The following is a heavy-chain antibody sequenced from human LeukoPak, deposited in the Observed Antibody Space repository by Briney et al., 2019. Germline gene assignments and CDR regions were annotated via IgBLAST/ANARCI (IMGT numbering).Heavy chain of an antibody. CDR3: ARAGGYGSGSLDAFDI. Sequence: PSETLSLTCTVSGGSIRSSSHYWGWVRQPPGKGLEWIGSIYYSGGTSCNPSLKSRVTISVDTSKNQFSLRLSSVTAADTAVYFCARAGGYGSGSLDAFDIWGQGTMVTVSS. D-gene: IGHD3-10*01. J-gene: IGHJ3*02. CDR1: GGSIRSSSHY. CDR2: IYYSGGT. V-gene: IGHV4-39*07.